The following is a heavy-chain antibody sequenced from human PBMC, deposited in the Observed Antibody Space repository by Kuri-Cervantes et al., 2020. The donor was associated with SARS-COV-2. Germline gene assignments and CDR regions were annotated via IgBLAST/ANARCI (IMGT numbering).Heavy chain of an antibody. Sequence: GGSLRLSCAASGFIFSRNSMSWVRLTPGKGLEWVSFISSNSDHRRYAESVEGLFTISRDNSKNTLYLQMNSLRAEGTAVYYCAKDWGFTGYSSSWCMLDYWGQGTLVTVSS. CDR2: ISSNSDHR. J-gene: IGHJ4*02. CDR3: AKDWGFTGYSSSWCMLDY. V-gene: IGHV3-21*01. CDR1: GFIFSRNS. D-gene: IGHD6-13*01.